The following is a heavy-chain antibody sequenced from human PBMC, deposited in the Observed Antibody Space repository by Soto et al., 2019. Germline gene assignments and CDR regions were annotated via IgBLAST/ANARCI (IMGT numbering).Heavy chain of an antibody. V-gene: IGHV4-39*01. CDR2: MSSVGST. Sequence: QLQLQESGPGLVKPSETLSLTCTVSGGSIRSDNSYWDWVRQPPGKGLGWIATMSSVGSTLYTPSRGGRVPLSLPTPKNQFSLTMSSVTATDTAVYFCARFPGIYGVHTPYFDLWGQGILVIVYS. CDR3: ARFPGIYGVHTPYFDL. CDR1: GGSIRSDNSY. J-gene: IGHJ4*02. D-gene: IGHD2-15*01.